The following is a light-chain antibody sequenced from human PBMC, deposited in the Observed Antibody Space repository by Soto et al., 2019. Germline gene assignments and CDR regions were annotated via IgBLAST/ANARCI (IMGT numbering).Light chain of an antibody. CDR3: QSFDKYQSAVV. CDR1: SSDIGAGYR. Sequence: QAVVTQPPSVSGAPGERVTISCTGSSSDIGAGYRVRWYQQVPGTAPKLLIYDNTNRPSGVSVRFSGSKSGTSASLAISGLQAEDEADYYCQSFDKYQSAVVFGGGTKLTVL. J-gene: IGLJ2*01. V-gene: IGLV1-40*01. CDR2: DNT.